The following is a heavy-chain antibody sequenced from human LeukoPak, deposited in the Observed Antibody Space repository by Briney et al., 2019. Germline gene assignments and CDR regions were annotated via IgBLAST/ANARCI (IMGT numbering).Heavy chain of an antibody. Sequence: GGSLRLSCAASGFIFSNYWMSWVRQAPGKGLEWVSGISWNSGSIGYADSVKGRFTISRDNAKNSLYLQMNSLRAEDTALYYCAKEGAVAGTTFDYWGQGTLVTVSS. CDR1: GFIFSNYW. V-gene: IGHV3-9*01. D-gene: IGHD6-19*01. CDR3: AKEGAVAGTTFDY. CDR2: ISWNSGSI. J-gene: IGHJ4*02.